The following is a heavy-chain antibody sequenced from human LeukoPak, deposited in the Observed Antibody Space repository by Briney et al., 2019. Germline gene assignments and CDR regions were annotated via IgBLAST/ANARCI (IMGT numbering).Heavy chain of an antibody. V-gene: IGHV4-61*02. J-gene: IGHJ6*02. CDR2: IYTSGST. D-gene: IGHD2-2*02. Sequence: KPSQTLSLTCTASGGSISSGSYYWSWIRRPAGKGLEWIGRIYTSGSTNYNPSLKSRVTISVDTSKNQFSLKLSSVTAADTAVYYCARDYCSSTSCYTGYYYYGMDVWGQGTTVTVSS. CDR3: ARDYCSSTSCYTGYYYYGMDV. CDR1: GGSISSGSYY.